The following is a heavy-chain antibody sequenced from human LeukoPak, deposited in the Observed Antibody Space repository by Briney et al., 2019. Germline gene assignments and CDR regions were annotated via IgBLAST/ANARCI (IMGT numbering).Heavy chain of an antibody. CDR3: AINLAVAGSD. CDR2: IDPNSGGT. J-gene: IGHJ4*02. D-gene: IGHD6-19*01. V-gene: IGHV1-2*02. Sequence: ASVKVSCKASGYTFTGYYMNWGRQAPGQGLEWMGWIDPNSGGTNDAQKFQGRVTMTRDTSISIAYMELSRLRSDDTAVYYCAINLAVAGSDWGQGTLVTVSS. CDR1: GYTFTGYY.